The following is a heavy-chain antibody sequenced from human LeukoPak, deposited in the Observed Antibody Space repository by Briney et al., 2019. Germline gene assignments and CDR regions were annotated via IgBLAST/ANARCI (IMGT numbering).Heavy chain of an antibody. CDR1: GYTFTGHY. J-gene: IGHJ4*02. V-gene: IGHV1-2*02. CDR3: ARTLYIAAAPGGFDY. D-gene: IGHD6-13*01. CDR2: INPKNAGT. Sequence: ASVKVSCKASGYTFTGHYMHWVRQAPGQGLEWMGWINPKNAGTNYAEKFQGRVTMTRDRSTGTVYMELSRLRSDDTAVYYCARTLYIAAAPGGFDYWGQGTLVTVSS.